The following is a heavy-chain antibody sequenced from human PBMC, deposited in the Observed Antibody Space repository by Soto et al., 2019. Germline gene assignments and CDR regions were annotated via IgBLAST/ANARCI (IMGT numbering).Heavy chain of an antibody. CDR3: ARGRDRTRQIVVVITVGYFDY. J-gene: IGHJ4*02. D-gene: IGHD3-22*01. CDR2: IYPGDSDT. CDR1: GYSFTSFW. Sequence: PGESLKISCKGSGYSFTSFWIAWVRQMPGKGLEWMGIIYPGDSDTRYSPSFQGQVTFSADKSISTAYLQWSSLKASDTAMYYCARGRDRTRQIVVVITVGYFDYWGQGTLVTVSS. V-gene: IGHV5-51*01.